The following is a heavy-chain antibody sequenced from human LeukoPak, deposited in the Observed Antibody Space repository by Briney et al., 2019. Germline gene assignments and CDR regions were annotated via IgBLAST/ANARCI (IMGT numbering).Heavy chain of an antibody. J-gene: IGHJ4*02. V-gene: IGHV1-69*04. CDR1: GGTFSSYA. D-gene: IGHD6-13*01. CDR2: IFPILGIA. CDR3: AAPIAAAGR. Sequence: SVKVSCKASGGTFSSYAISWVRQAPGQGLEWMGRIFPILGIANYAQKFQGRVTITADKSTSTAYMELSSLRSEDTAVYYCAAPIAAAGRWGQGTLVTVSS.